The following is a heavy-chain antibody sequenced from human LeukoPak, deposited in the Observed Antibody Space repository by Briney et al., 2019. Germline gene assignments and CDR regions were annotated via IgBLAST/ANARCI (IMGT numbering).Heavy chain of an antibody. V-gene: IGHV3-48*04. CDR3: ARVPGSGSYYYGIDF. CDR2: IGSSSRST. Sequence: GGSLRLSCAASGFTFSTYNMKWVRQAPGKGLEWVSYIGSSSRSTYYADSVRGRFTISRDNAKNSLYLQMNSLRGEDTAVYYCARVPGSGSYYYGIDFWGQGTLVTVSS. D-gene: IGHD3-10*01. CDR1: GFTFSTYN. J-gene: IGHJ4*02.